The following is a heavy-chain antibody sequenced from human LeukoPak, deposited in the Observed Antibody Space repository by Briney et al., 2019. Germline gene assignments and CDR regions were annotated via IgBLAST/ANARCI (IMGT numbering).Heavy chain of an antibody. J-gene: IGHJ4*02. V-gene: IGHV4-61*02. D-gene: IGHD1-26*01. CDR1: GGSISSGSYY. Sequence: PSETLSLTCTVSGGSISSGSYYWSWIRQPAGKGLEWIGRIYTSGSTNYNPSLKSRVTISVNTAKNQFSLKLSSVTAADTAVYYCASGGSYLDYWGQGTLVTVSS. CDR2: IYTSGST. CDR3: ASGGSYLDY.